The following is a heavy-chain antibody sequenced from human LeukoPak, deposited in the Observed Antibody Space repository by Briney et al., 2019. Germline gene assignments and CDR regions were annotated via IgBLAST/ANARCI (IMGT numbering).Heavy chain of an antibody. J-gene: IGHJ6*02. D-gene: IGHD4-17*01. CDR1: GGSFSGYY. V-gene: IGHV4-34*01. Sequence: SETLSLTCAVYGGSFSGYYWSWIRQPPGKGLEWIGEINHSGSTNYNPPLKSRVTISVDTSKNQFSLKLSSVTAADTAVYYCARYFYGDYGYGMDVWGQGTTVTVSS. CDR2: INHSGST. CDR3: ARYFYGDYGYGMDV.